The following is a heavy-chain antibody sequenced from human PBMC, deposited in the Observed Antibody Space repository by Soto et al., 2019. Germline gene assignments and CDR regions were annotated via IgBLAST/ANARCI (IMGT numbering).Heavy chain of an antibody. CDR2: IYWDDDK. CDR1: GFSLTTSGVG. Sequence: QITLNESGPTVVKPAETLTLTCTFSGFSLTTSGVGVGWIRQSPGKAPEWLALIYWDDDKRYSASLKGRLTITKDTSKNLVVLTMASVDPADTATYYCAHRILRTVFGLVTTTAIYFDFWGQGTPVVVSS. D-gene: IGHD3-3*01. CDR3: AHRILRTVFGLVTTTAIYFDF. V-gene: IGHV2-5*02. J-gene: IGHJ4*02.